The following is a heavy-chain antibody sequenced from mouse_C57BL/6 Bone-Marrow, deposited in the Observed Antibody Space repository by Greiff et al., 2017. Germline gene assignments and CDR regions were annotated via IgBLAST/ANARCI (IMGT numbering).Heavy chain of an antibody. J-gene: IGHJ2*01. CDR3: ARRGTTVVAPYFDY. V-gene: IGHV1-81*01. CDR1: GYTFTSYG. CDR2: IYPRSGNT. D-gene: IGHD1-1*01. Sequence: QVQLQQSGAELARPGASVKLSCKASGYTFTSYGISWVKQRTGQGLEWIGEIYPRSGNTYYNEKLKGKATLTADKSSSTAYMERRSLTPEDSAVYFCARRGTTVVAPYFDYWGQGTTLTVSS.